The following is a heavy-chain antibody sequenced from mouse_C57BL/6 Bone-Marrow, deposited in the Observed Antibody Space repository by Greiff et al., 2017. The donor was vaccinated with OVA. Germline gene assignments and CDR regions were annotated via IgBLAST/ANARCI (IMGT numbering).Heavy chain of an antibody. CDR1: GYTFTNYW. CDR3: AHYGSRLYLHY. CDR2: IAPSDSYI. D-gene: IGHD1-1*01. Sequence: QVQLQQPGAELVRPGTSVKLSCKASGYTFTNYWMHWVKQRPGQGLEWIGVIAPSDSYINYNQKFKGRATLTVDTSSSTDYMHISSLTSEDYAVYYSAHYGSRLYLHYWGQGTSLTVSS. J-gene: IGHJ2*02. V-gene: IGHV1-59*01.